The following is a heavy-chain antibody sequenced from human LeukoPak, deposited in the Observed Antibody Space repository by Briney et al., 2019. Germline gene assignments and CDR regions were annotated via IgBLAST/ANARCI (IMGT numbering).Heavy chain of an antibody. CDR1: GGSISSYY. V-gene: IGHV4-4*07. D-gene: IGHD1-1*01. CDR2: IYTIGST. Sequence: PSETLSLTCTVSGGSISSYYWCWIRQPAGKGLERIGRIYTIGSTNYNPSLKSRVTMSVDTSKNQFSLKLSSVNAADKGVYYCARGGWWDNWNRLDPWGQGTLVTVSS. CDR3: ARGGWWDNWNRLDP. J-gene: IGHJ5*02.